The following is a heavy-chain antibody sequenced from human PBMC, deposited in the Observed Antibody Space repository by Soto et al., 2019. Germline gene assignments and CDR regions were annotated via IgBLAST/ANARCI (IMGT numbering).Heavy chain of an antibody. CDR1: DESLSDAY. V-gene: IGHV4-34*01. CDR3: SRGNDAYKGGRT. D-gene: IGHD1-1*01. CDR2: IHPSGNT. J-gene: IGHJ5*02. Sequence: SETLSLTCAVYDESLSDAYYTWTRQPPGKGLEWIGEIHPSGNTYYNPSLKTRVTLSQDTSKKQFSLNFISVTAADTGEYYCSRGNDAYKGGRTWGQGTLVTVSS.